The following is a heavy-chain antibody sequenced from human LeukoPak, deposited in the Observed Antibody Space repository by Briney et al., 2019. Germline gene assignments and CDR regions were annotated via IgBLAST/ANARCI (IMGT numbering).Heavy chain of an antibody. V-gene: IGHV4-34*01. Sequence: PSETLSLTCAVYGGSFSGYYWSWIRQPPGKGLEWIGEINHSGSTNYNPSLKSRVTISVDTSKNQFSLRLSSVAAADTAVYYCARDFRSGSYSGDYYFDYWGQGTLVTVSS. J-gene: IGHJ4*02. CDR2: INHSGST. D-gene: IGHD1-26*01. CDR1: GGSFSGYY. CDR3: ARDFRSGSYSGDYYFDY.